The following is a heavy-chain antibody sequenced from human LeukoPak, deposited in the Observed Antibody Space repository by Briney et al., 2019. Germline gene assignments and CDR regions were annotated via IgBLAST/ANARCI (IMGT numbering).Heavy chain of an antibody. Sequence: PSETLSLTCAVYGGSFSGYYWSWIRQPPGKGLEWIGEINHSGSTNYNPSLKSRVTISVDTSKNQFSLKLSSVTAADTAVYYCARHLQSRLRLVYFDYWGQGTLVTVSS. J-gene: IGHJ4*02. CDR1: GGSFSGYY. CDR3: ARHLQSRLRLVYFDY. V-gene: IGHV4-34*01. D-gene: IGHD5-12*01. CDR2: INHSGST.